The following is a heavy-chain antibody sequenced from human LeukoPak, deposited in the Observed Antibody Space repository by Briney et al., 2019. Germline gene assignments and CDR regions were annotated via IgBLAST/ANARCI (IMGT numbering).Heavy chain of an antibody. CDR2: MNPNSGNT. D-gene: IGHD1-26*01. CDR3: ARGPKWSGSYYYFDY. CDR1: GYTFPSFD. V-gene: IGHV1-8*01. J-gene: IGHJ4*02. Sequence: ASVKVSCKTSGYTFPSFDINWVRQATGQELEWMGWMNPNSGNTGYAQKFQGRVTITRNTSITTAYMELSSLRSEDTAVYYCARGPKWSGSYYYFDYWGQGTLVTVSS.